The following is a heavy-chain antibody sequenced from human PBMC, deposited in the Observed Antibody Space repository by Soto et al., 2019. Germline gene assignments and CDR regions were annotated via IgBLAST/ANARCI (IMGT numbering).Heavy chain of an antibody. CDR1: GFTFSSYG. CDR3: AKDLRVAGTFDV. Sequence: QVQLVESGGGVVQPGRSLRLSCAASGFTFSSYGMHWVRQAPGKGLEWVAVVSYDGGNKYYADSVKGRFTISRDNSKNTLYLQMNSLRAEDTAVYYCAKDLRVAGTFDVWGQGTMVTVSS. CDR2: VSYDGGNK. J-gene: IGHJ3*01. D-gene: IGHD6-19*01. V-gene: IGHV3-30*18.